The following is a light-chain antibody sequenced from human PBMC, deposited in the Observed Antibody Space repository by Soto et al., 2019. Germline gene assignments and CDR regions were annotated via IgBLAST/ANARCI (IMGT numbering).Light chain of an antibody. Sequence: EIVLTQSPGTLSLSPGERATLSCRASQSVSSSYLAWYQQKPGQAPRLLIYGASSRATGIPDRFSGSGSGNDFTLTISRLEPEDFAVYYCQQDDSSPSLVTFGGGTKVEIK. CDR3: QQDDSSPSLVT. V-gene: IGKV3-20*01. J-gene: IGKJ4*01. CDR2: GAS. CDR1: QSVSSSY.